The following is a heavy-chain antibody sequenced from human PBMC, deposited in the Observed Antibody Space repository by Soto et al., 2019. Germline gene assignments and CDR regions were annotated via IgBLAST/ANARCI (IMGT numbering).Heavy chain of an antibody. V-gene: IGHV1-18*01. CDR1: GYTFTSYG. CDR2: ISAYNGNT. CDR3: ASGFGGYDLYYYYGMDV. J-gene: IGHJ6*02. D-gene: IGHD5-12*01. Sequence: GASVKVSCKASGYTFTSYGISWVRQAPGQGLEWMGWISAYNGNTNYAQKLQGRVTMTTDTSTSTAYMELRSLRSDDTAVYYCASGFGGYDLYYYYGMDVWGQGTTVTVS.